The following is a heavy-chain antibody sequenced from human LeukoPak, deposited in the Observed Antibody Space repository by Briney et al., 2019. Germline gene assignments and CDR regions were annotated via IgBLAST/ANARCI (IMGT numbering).Heavy chain of an antibody. Sequence: PGGSLRLSCAASGFTFDTYLMTWVRQAPGKGLEWVANIKKDGSEKFYVDSVKGRFTISRDNTRNSLYLQMNSLRAEDTAVYYCAREFAGAYFARLDSWGQGTLVTVSS. D-gene: IGHD2/OR15-2a*01. CDR1: GFTFDTYL. J-gene: IGHJ4*02. V-gene: IGHV3-7*01. CDR3: AREFAGAYFARLDS. CDR2: IKKDGSEK.